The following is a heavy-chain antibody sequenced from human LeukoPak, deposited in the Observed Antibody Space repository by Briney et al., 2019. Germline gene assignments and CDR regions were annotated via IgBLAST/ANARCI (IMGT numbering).Heavy chain of an antibody. V-gene: IGHV1-46*01. D-gene: IGHD5-18*01. CDR2: INPSGGST. Sequence: ASVKVSCKASGYTFTSYYMHWVRQAPGQGLEWMGIINPSGGSTSYAQKFHGRVTMTTDTSTSTVYMELSSLRSEDTAVYYCARDPVRGYSYGTGHWYYFDYWGQGTLVTVSS. CDR3: ARDPVRGYSYGTGHWYYFDY. CDR1: GYTFTSYY. J-gene: IGHJ4*02.